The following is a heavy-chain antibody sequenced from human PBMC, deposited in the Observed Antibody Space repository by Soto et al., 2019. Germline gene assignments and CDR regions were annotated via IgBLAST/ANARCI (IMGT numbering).Heavy chain of an antibody. CDR2: MYWVDDK. CDR1: GFSLTTYGLG. CDR3: ASTRPHDSGRYNQDY. V-gene: IGHV2-5*02. J-gene: IGHJ4*02. Sequence: QITLKESGPTLVKPTQTLTLTCTFSGFSLTTYGLGVAWIRQPPGKALEFLALMYWVDDKRFSPSLRTRLTITKDTYKYQVVLTMSNMDPVDTATYYSASTRPHDSGRYNQDYWGQGTLLTVSS. D-gene: IGHD3-10*01.